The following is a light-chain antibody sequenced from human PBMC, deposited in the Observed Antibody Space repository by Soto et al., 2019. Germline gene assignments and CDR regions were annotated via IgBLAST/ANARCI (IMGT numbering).Light chain of an antibody. CDR3: LQLKSYPFT. V-gene: IGKV1-9*01. J-gene: IGKJ4*01. CDR2: AAS. CDR1: QGINSY. Sequence: DIQLTQSPSFLSASVGDRVTITCRASQGINSYLAWYQQKPGKAPKLLIYAASTLQSWVPSRFSGSGSGTEFTLTISSLQPEDFATYYCLQLKSYPFTFGGGTKVEIK.